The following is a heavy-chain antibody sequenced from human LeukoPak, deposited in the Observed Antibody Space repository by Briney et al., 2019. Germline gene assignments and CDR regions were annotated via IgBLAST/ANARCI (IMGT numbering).Heavy chain of an antibody. D-gene: IGHD6-13*01. Sequence: ASEKVSCKASGYTFTSYDINWVRQATGQALERMGWMNPNSGNTGYAQKFQGRVTMTRNTSISTAYMELSSLRSEDTAVYYCARASRIAAAGSRIPLGYWGQGTLVTVSS. CDR1: GYTFTSYD. CDR3: ARASRIAAAGSRIPLGY. CDR2: MNPNSGNT. J-gene: IGHJ4*02. V-gene: IGHV1-8*01.